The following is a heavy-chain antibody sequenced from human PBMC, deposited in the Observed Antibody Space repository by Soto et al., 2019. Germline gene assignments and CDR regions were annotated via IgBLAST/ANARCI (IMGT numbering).Heavy chain of an antibody. Sequence: SSETLSLTCAVYGGSFSGYYWSWIRQPPGKGLEWIGEINHSGSTNYNPSLKSRVTISVDTSKNQFSLKLSSVTAADTAVYYYARGSPPGYYDILTGYYRDYYYGMDVWGQGTTVTVSS. J-gene: IGHJ6*02. V-gene: IGHV4-34*01. D-gene: IGHD3-9*01. CDR2: INHSGST. CDR3: ARGSPPGYYDILTGYYRDYYYGMDV. CDR1: GGSFSGYY.